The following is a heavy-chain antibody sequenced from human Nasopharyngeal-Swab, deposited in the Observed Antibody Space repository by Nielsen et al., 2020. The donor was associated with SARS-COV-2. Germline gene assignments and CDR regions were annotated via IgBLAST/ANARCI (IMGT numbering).Heavy chain of an antibody. CDR1: GFTFSSYA. Sequence: GESLKISCAASGFTFSSYAMHWVRQAPGKGLEWVAVISYDGSNKYYADSVKGRFTISRDNAKNSLYLQMNSLRVEDTAVYYCARFRYSQQWGQGTLVTVSS. J-gene: IGHJ1*01. CDR2: ISYDGSNK. CDR3: ARFRYSQQ. V-gene: IGHV3-30*04. D-gene: IGHD1-1*01.